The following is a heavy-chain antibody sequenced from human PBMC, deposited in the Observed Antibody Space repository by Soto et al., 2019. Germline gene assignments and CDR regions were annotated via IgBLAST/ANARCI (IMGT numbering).Heavy chain of an antibody. V-gene: IGHV4-30-2*01. D-gene: IGHD3-10*01. CDR1: GGSISSGGYS. Sequence: QLQLQESGPGLVKPSQTLSLTCAVSGGSISSGGYSWSWIRQPPGKGLEWIGYIYHRGSTYYNPSLKSRLTISVDRSKNQFSLKVSSVTAADTAVYYCARVPGPWGQGTLVTVSS. J-gene: IGHJ5*02. CDR3: ARVPGP. CDR2: IYHRGST.